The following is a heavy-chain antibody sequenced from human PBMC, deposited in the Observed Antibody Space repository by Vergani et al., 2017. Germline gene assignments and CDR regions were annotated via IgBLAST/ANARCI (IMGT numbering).Heavy chain of an antibody. V-gene: IGHV5-10-1*01. Sequence: EVQLVQSGAEVKKPGESLKISCKGSGYSFTSYWISWVRQMPGKGLEWMGRIDPSDSYTNYSPSFQGHVTISADKSISTAYLQWSSLKASDTAMYYCASTVPAAIRYYYYGMDVWGQGP. CDR2: IDPSDSYT. D-gene: IGHD2-2*02. CDR1: GYSFTSYW. J-gene: IGHJ6*02. CDR3: ASTVPAAIRYYYYGMDV.